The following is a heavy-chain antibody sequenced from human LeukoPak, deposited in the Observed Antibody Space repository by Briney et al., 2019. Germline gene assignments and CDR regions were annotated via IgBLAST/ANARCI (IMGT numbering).Heavy chain of an antibody. Sequence: SGGSLRLSCAASGFTFSSYSMNWVRQAPGKGLEWVSYISSSSSNIYYADSVKGRFTISRDNAKNSLCLQMNSLRAEDTAVYYCARERYYDSSTGLDYWGQGTLVTVSS. CDR3: ARERYYDSSTGLDY. CDR1: GFTFSSYS. J-gene: IGHJ4*02. CDR2: ISSSSSNI. V-gene: IGHV3-48*01. D-gene: IGHD3-22*01.